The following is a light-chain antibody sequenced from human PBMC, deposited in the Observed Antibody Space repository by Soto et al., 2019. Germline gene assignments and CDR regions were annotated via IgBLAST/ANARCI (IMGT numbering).Light chain of an antibody. Sequence: DIQMTQSPSTLSSSLGDRVTITFRASQSISSYLNWYQQKPGKAPKLLIYAASSLQSGVPSRFSGSGSGTDFTLTISSLQPEDFATYYCQQSYNTPWTFGQGTEV. CDR2: AAS. CDR3: QQSYNTPWT. J-gene: IGKJ1*01. CDR1: QSISSY. V-gene: IGKV1-39*01.